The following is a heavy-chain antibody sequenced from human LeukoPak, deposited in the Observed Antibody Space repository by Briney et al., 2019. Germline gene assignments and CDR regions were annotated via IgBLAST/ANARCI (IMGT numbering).Heavy chain of an antibody. V-gene: IGHV3-23*01. J-gene: IGHJ4*02. CDR2: ISGSGGST. D-gene: IGHD3-3*01. CDR1: GFTFSSYA. CDR3: AKVLRFLEWLSNFDY. Sequence: GGSLRLSCAASGFTFSSYAMSWVRQAPVKGLEWVSAISGSGGSTYYADSVKGRFTISRDNSKNTLYLQMNSLRAEDTAVYYCAKVLRFLEWLSNFDYWGQGTLVTVSS.